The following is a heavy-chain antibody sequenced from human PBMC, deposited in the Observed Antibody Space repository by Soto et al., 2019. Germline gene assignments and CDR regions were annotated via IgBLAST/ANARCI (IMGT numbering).Heavy chain of an antibody. V-gene: IGHV3-9*01. Sequence: EVQLVESGGGLVQPGRSLRLSCAASGFSFDEYAMHWVRQAPGKGLEWVSGVSWNSGTMGYGDSVRGRFAISRDNAKNCLYLQMNSLTAEDTALYYCAKGFCSSTRCLTYSYMDVWGKGTTVTVSS. J-gene: IGHJ6*03. CDR2: VSWNSGTM. CDR1: GFSFDEYA. D-gene: IGHD2-2*01. CDR3: AKGFCSSTRCLTYSYMDV.